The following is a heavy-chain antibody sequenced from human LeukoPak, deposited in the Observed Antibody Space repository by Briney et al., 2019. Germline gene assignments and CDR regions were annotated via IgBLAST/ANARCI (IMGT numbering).Heavy chain of an antibody. CDR3: ARGYSSSWPTLRY. CDR1: EGTFSSYA. Sequence: SVKVSCKASEGTFSSYAISWVRQAPGQGLEWMGGIIPIFGTANYAQKFQGRVTITTDESTSTAYMELSSLRSDDTAVYYCARGYSSSWPTLRYWGQGTLVTVSS. CDR2: IIPIFGTA. J-gene: IGHJ4*02. D-gene: IGHD6-13*01. V-gene: IGHV1-69*05.